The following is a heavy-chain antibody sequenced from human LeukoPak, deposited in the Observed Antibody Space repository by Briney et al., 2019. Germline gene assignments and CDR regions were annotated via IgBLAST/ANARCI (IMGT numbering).Heavy chain of an antibody. V-gene: IGHV1-69*04. D-gene: IGHD1-1*01. CDR2: IIPILGIA. J-gene: IGHJ6*02. CDR3: ARVDTTGTSYYYYYGMDV. CDR1: GGTFSSYA. Sequence: SVKVSCKASGGTFSSYAISWVRQAPGQGLEWMGRIIPILGIANYAQKFQGRVTITADKSTSTAYMELSSLRSEDTAVYYCARVDTTGTSYYYYYGMDVWGQGTTVTVSS.